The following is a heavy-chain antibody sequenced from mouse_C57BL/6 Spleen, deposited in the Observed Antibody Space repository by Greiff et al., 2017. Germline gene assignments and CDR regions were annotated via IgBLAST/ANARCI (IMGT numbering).Heavy chain of an antibody. V-gene: IGHV1-15*01. J-gene: IGHJ3*01. Sequence: QVHVKQSGAELVRPGASVTLSCKASGYTFTDYEMHWVKQTPVHGLEWIGAIDPETGGTAYNQKFKGKAILTADKTSSTAYMELRSLTSEDSAVYYCNRGYGNSWFAYWGQGTLVTVSA. CDR3: NRGYGNSWFAY. D-gene: IGHD2-1*01. CDR2: IDPETGGT. CDR1: GYTFTDYE.